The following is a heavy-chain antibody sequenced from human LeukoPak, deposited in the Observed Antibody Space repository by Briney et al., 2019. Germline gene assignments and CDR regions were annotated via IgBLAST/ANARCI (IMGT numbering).Heavy chain of an antibody. D-gene: IGHD6-13*01. J-gene: IGHJ5*01. Sequence: GRSLRLSCAASGFAFSSYGMHWVRQAPGKGLEWVAVISFDGSNKYCSDSVKGRFTISRDNSKNTLYLQMNSLRAEDTAVYYCAKDPIPGRIAAAGTGWFDYWGQGTLVTVSS. V-gene: IGHV3-30*18. CDR2: ISFDGSNK. CDR1: GFAFSSYG. CDR3: AKDPIPGRIAAAGTGWFDY.